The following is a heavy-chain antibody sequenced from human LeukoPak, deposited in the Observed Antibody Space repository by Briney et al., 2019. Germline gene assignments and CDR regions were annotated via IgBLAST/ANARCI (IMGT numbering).Heavy chain of an antibody. J-gene: IGHJ4*02. CDR1: GFTFRTYA. V-gene: IGHV3-23*01. CDR2: ISDSGGAI. D-gene: IGHD3-3*02. CDR3: ARIGSAAFTDY. Sequence: PGGSLRLSCAASGFTFRTYALNWVRQAPGKGLEWVSAISDSGGAIYYADSVKGRFTMSRDNSKNSLFLQVNSLRAEDTAVYYCARIGSAAFTDYWGQGTLVTVSS.